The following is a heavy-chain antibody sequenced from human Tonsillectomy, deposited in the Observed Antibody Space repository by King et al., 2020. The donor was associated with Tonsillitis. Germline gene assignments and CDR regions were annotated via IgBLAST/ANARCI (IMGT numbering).Heavy chain of an antibody. CDR1: GDSISSYS. CDR2: IYNSGST. J-gene: IGHJ4*02. CDR3: ASLYGDYVWGHYYFDY. D-gene: IGHD4-17*01. Sequence: VQLQESGPGLVKPSETLSLTCSVSGDSISSYSWSWIRQPPGKGLDGIWYIYNSGSTNYNPSLKSRVTISVDTSKNPFSLKLNSVPVSDTAVYYCASLYGDYVWGHYYFDYWGQGTLVTVSS. V-gene: IGHV4-59*01.